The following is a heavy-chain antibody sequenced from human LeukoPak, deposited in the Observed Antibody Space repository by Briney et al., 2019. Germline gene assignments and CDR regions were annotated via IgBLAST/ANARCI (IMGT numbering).Heavy chain of an antibody. V-gene: IGHV1-69*13. CDR3: ARTPTVVTRGYYFDY. CDR1: GGTFSSYA. D-gene: IGHD4-23*01. CDR2: IIPIFGTA. Sequence: SVKVSCKASGGTFSSYAISWVRQARGQGLEWMGGIIPIFGTANYAQKFQGRVTITADESTSTAYMELSSLRSEDTGVYYCARTPTVVTRGYYFDYWGQGTLVTVSS. J-gene: IGHJ4*02.